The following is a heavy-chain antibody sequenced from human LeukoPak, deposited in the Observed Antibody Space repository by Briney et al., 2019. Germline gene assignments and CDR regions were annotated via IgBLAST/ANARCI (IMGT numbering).Heavy chain of an antibody. D-gene: IGHD2-8*02. CDR2: IFPSGGEI. CDR1: GFTFSTFA. Sequence: GGTLRLSCAASGFTFSTFAMIWVRQPPGKGLEWVSSIFPSGGEIHYADSVRGRFTISRDNSKSTLSLQMNSLRAEDTAIYYCATYRQVLLPFESWGQGTLVTVSS. V-gene: IGHV3-23*01. J-gene: IGHJ4*02. CDR3: ATYRQVLLPFES.